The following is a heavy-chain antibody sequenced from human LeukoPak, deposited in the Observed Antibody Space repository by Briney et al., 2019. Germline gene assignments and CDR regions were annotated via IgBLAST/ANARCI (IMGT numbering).Heavy chain of an antibody. CDR1: GFTFSIHG. CDR2: ISGRDDST. V-gene: IGHV3-23*01. CDR3: AKRSDYGGNWNYFDY. D-gene: IGHD4-23*01. Sequence: PGGSLRLSCAASGFTFSIHGMSWVRQAPGKGLEWVSAISGRDDSTYYADSVKGRFTISRDKSKNTLYLQMNSLRAEDTAVYYCAKRSDYGGNWNYFDYWGQGTLVTVSS. J-gene: IGHJ4*02.